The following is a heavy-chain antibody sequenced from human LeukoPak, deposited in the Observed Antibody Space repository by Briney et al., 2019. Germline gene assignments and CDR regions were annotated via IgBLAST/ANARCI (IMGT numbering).Heavy chain of an antibody. CDR2: INSDGSST. CDR1: GFTFSSYW. CDR3: WLGYCSSTSCYHSIDY. Sequence: PGGSLRLSCAASGFTFSSYWMHWVRQAPGKGLVWVSRINSDGSSTSYAGSVKGRFTISRDNAKNTLYLQMNSLRAEDTAVYYCWLGYCSSTSCYHSIDYWGQGTLVTVSS. D-gene: IGHD2-2*01. J-gene: IGHJ4*02. V-gene: IGHV3-74*01.